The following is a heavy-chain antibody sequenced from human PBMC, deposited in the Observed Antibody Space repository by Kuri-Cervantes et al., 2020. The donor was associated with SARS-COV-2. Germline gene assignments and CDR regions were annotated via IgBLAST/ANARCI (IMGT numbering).Heavy chain of an antibody. D-gene: IGHD6-13*01. V-gene: IGHV3-21*01. J-gene: IGHJ6*03. CDR3: ARDVAAGRAYHYYMDV. Sequence: GESLKISCAASGFTFSSYSMNWVRQAPGKGLEWVSSISSSSSYIYYADSVKGGFTISRDNAKNSLYLQMNSLRAEDTAVYYCARDVAAGRAYHYYMDVWGKGTTVTVSS. CDR1: GFTFSSYS. CDR2: ISSSSSYI.